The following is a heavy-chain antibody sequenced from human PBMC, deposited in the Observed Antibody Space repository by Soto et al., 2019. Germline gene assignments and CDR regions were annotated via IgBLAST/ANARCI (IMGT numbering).Heavy chain of an antibody. Sequence: QVQLVQSGAEEKKPGASVKVSCKASGYTFTSYAMHWVHQAPGQRLEWMGWINAGNGNTKYSQKFQGRVTITRDTSASTAYMELSSLRSEDTAVYYCALMVYERHNWFDPWGQGTLVTVSS. CDR3: ALMVYERHNWFDP. D-gene: IGHD2-8*01. J-gene: IGHJ5*02. V-gene: IGHV1-3*05. CDR2: INAGNGNT. CDR1: GYTFTSYA.